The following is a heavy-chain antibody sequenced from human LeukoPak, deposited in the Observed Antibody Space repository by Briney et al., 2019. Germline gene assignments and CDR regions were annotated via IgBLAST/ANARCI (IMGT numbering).Heavy chain of an antibody. V-gene: IGHV3-48*03. Sequence: GGSLRLSCAVSGFTFSSYEMNWVRQAPGKGLEWVSYISSSGSTIYYADSVKGRFTISRDNSKNTLYLQMNSLRAEDTAVFYCAKDSSVFHYDSRNFDYWGQGTLVTVSS. D-gene: IGHD3-22*01. CDR2: ISSSGSTI. CDR3: AKDSSVFHYDSRNFDY. J-gene: IGHJ4*02. CDR1: GFTFSSYE.